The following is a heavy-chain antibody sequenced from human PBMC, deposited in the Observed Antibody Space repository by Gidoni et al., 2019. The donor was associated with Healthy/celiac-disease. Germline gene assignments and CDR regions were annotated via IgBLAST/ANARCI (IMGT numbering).Heavy chain of an antibody. V-gene: IGHV3-21*01. CDR1: GFTFSSYS. CDR3: AAGESVIGSGWYASDY. J-gene: IGHJ4*02. D-gene: IGHD6-19*01. CDR2: IISSSSYI. Sequence: EVQLVESGGGLVKPGGSLRLSCAASGFTFSSYSMNWVRQAPGKGLEWVSTIISSSSYIYYSDSVKGRFTISRDNAKNSLYLQMNSLRAEDTAVYYCAAGESVIGSGWYASDYWGQGTLVTVSS.